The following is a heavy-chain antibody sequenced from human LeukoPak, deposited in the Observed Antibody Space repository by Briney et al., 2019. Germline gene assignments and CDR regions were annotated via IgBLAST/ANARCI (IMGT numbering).Heavy chain of an antibody. D-gene: IGHD5-24*01. CDR3: ARRRGEWLHFDAFNI. Sequence: GESLKISCKGSGYSFTSYWIGWVRQMPGKGLEWMGIIYPGDSDTRYSPSFQGQVTISADQSINTAYLQWTSLKASDSAMYYCARRRGEWLHFDAFNIWGQGTMVTVSS. J-gene: IGHJ3*02. CDR2: IYPGDSDT. CDR1: GYSFTSYW. V-gene: IGHV5-51*01.